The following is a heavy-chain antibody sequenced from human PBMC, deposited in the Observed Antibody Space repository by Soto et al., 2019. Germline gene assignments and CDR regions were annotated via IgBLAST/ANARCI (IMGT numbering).Heavy chain of an antibody. V-gene: IGHV1-69*13. D-gene: IGHD3-22*01. J-gene: IGHJ3*02. CDR1: VGAFSIYA. Sequence: SVKISSKASVGAFSIYAIRGERQAPGQGLEWMGGIIPIFGTANYAQKFQGRVTITADESTSTAYMELSSLRSEDTAVYYCASQEYYYDSSGYSRSPDAFDIWGQGRMVTVSS. CDR3: ASQEYYYDSSGYSRSPDAFDI. CDR2: IIPIFGTA.